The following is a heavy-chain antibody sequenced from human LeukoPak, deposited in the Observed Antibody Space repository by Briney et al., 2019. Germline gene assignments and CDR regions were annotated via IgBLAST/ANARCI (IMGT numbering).Heavy chain of an antibody. D-gene: IGHD3-3*01. Sequence: PSETLSLTCTVSGYSISSGYYWGWIRPPPGKGLEWIGSIYHSGSTYYNPSLKSRVSISVDTSKNQFSLKLSSATAADTAVYYCARQEWSGSDYFDYWGQGTLVTVSS. V-gene: IGHV4-38-2*02. CDR3: ARQEWSGSDYFDY. CDR1: GYSISSGYY. CDR2: IYHSGST. J-gene: IGHJ4*02.